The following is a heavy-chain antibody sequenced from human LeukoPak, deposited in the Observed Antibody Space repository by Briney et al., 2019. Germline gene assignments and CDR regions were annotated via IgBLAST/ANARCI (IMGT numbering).Heavy chain of an antibody. CDR2: ISSTGTYI. Sequence: TGESLRLSCATSGFTFSSSTFGSYTLKWVRQARGKGLEWVSSISSTGTYIYYTDSVKGRFTISRDIANSLLYLQMNSLRADDTAVYYCARDLDYSTGFDYWGQGTLVTVSS. V-gene: IGHV3-21*01. CDR3: ARDLDYSTGFDY. D-gene: IGHD4-11*01. J-gene: IGHJ4*02. CDR1: GFTFSSSTFGSYT.